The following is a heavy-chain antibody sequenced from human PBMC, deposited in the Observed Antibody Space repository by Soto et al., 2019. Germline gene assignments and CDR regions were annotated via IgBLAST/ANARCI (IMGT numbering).Heavy chain of an antibody. J-gene: IGHJ6*03. CDR2: MYYSGTT. V-gene: IGHV4-39*01. Sequence: SETLSLTCTVSGGSISSSDFYWGWLRQTPGKGLEFIGSMYYSGTTYYNPSLKSRVTISVDTSKNQFTLKLSSVTAADTAVYYCARLPIVGFWSGYSPIYYMDVWGKGTTVTVSS. D-gene: IGHD3-3*01. CDR3: ARLPIVGFWSGYSPIYYMDV. CDR1: GGSISSSDFY.